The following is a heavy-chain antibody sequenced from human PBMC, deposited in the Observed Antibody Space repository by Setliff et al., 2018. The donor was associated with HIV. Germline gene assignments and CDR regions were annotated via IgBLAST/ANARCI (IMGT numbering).Heavy chain of an antibody. J-gene: IGHJ2*01. D-gene: IGHD2-21*02. CDR2: IIPIARIP. CDR1: GGTFNTFG. V-gene: IGHV1-69*10. CDR3: ARDGLTVPYCGGDCYDWYFDL. Sequence: ASVKVSCKASGGTFNTFGMNWVRQAPGQGLAWMGGIIPIARIPNYAQKFQDRVTITADESTSTAYMELSSLRSEDTAVYYCARDGLTVPYCGGDCYDWYFDLWGRGTLVTVSS.